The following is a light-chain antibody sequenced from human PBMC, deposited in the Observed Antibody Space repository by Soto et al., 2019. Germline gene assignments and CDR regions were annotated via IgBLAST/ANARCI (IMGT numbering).Light chain of an antibody. CDR2: ADN. J-gene: IGLJ2*01. CDR3: SAYAGSNKLV. CDR1: SSNIGAGYD. V-gene: IGLV1-40*01. Sequence: QSVLTQTPSVSGAPGQKITMSCTGSSSNIGAGYDVHWYQQVPGAAPRLLIYADNNRPSGVPDRFSGSRSGNTASLTVSGLQVEDEADYYCSAYAGSNKLVFGGGTKLTVL.